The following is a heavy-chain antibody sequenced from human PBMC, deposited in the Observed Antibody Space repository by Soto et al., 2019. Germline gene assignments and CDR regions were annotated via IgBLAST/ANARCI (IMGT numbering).Heavy chain of an antibody. J-gene: IGHJ4*02. CDR2: ISAYNGNT. D-gene: IGHD2-2*02. CDR3: AISEYCISTSWYMVDY. Sequence: GASLKVSCKASGYTFTSYGISWVRQAPGQGLEWMGWISAYNGNTNYAQKLEGRVTMTTDTSTSTAYMELRSLRSDDTAVYYCAISEYCISTSWYMVDYWGQGTLVTVSS. CDR1: GYTFTSYG. V-gene: IGHV1-18*04.